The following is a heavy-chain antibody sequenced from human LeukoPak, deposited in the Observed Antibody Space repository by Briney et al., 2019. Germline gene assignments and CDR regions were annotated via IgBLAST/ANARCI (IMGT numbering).Heavy chain of an antibody. V-gene: IGHV3-64*01. CDR1: GFTFSSYA. Sequence: AGGSVRLSCAASGFTFSSYAMHWVRQAPGKGLEYVSAISSNGGSTYYANSVKGRFTISRDNSKNTLCLQMGSLRAEDMAVYYCARDRERGYFDYWGQGTLVTVSS. J-gene: IGHJ4*02. D-gene: IGHD1-26*01. CDR2: ISSNGGST. CDR3: ARDRERGYFDY.